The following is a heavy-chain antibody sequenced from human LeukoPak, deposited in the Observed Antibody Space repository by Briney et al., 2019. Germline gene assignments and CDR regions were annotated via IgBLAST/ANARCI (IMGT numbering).Heavy chain of an antibody. Sequence: SETLSLTCTVSGGSISSSSYYWGWIRQPPGKGLEWIGSIYYSGSTYYNPSLKSRVTMSVDTSKNQFSLKLSSVTAADTAVYYCARHSSSWNYWGQGTLVTVSS. V-gene: IGHV4-39*01. J-gene: IGHJ4*02. CDR2: IYYSGST. CDR1: GGSISSSSYY. D-gene: IGHD6-13*01. CDR3: ARHSSSWNY.